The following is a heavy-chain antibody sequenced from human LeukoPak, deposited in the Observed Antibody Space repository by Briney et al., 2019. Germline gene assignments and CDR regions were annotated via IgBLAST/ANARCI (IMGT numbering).Heavy chain of an antibody. CDR3: ARGLCSGGSCYVGYNWFDP. CDR2: INPNSGGT. J-gene: IGHJ5*02. CDR1: GYTFTGYY. V-gene: IGHV1-2*04. Sequence: ASVKVSCKASGYTFTGYYMHWARQAPGQGLEWMGWINPNSGGTNYAQKFQGWVTMTRDTSISTAYMELSRLRSDDTAVYYCARGLCSGGSCYVGYNWFDPWGQGTLVTVSS. D-gene: IGHD2-15*01.